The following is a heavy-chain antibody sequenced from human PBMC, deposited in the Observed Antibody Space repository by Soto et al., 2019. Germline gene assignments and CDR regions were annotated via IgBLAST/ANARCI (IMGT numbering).Heavy chain of an antibody. Sequence: GSLRLSCAASGFTFSSYWMSWVRQAPGKGLEWVANINQDGGQKCYVDSVKGRFTISRDNAKNTLYLQMNSLRAEDTALYYCAKDGMVRGVVDYWGQGTLVTVSS. CDR3: AKDGMVRGVVDY. J-gene: IGHJ4*02. V-gene: IGHV3-7*05. CDR2: INQDGGQK. CDR1: GFTFSSYW. D-gene: IGHD3-10*01.